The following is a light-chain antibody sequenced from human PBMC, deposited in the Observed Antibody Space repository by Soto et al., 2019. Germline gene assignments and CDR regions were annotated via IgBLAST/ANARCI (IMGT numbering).Light chain of an antibody. CDR2: GAS. Sequence: EMVLTQSPGTLSLSPGERATLSCRASQRVSSSYLAWYQQKPGQAPRLLIYGASSRATGIPDRFSGSGSGTDFTLTISRLQPEDFAVYYCQQYGSSPPYTFGQRNKLEIK. V-gene: IGKV3-20*01. CDR1: QRVSSSY. J-gene: IGKJ2*01. CDR3: QQYGSSPPYT.